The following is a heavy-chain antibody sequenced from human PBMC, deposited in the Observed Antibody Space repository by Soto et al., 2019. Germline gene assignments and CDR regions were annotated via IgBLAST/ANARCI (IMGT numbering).Heavy chain of an antibody. J-gene: IGHJ4*02. CDR3: ARGRLGVVVPAALTWDY. V-gene: IGHV4-34*01. D-gene: IGHD2-2*01. Sequence: SETLSLTCAVYGGPFSGYDWSWIRQPPGKGLEWIGEINHSGSTNYNPSLKSRVTISVDTSKNQFSLKLSSVTAADTAVYYCARGRLGVVVPAALTWDYWGRGTLVTVSS. CDR2: INHSGST. CDR1: GGPFSGYD.